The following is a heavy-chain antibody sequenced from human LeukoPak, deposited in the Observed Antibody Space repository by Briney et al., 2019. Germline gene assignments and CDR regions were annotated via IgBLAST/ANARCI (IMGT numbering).Heavy chain of an antibody. CDR1: GFTFSSYS. CDR2: ISTSSGSI. Sequence: GGSLRLSCAASGFTFSSYSMNWVRQAPGKGLEWVSYISTSSGSIYYADSVKGRFTISRDNAKDSLYLQMNSLRAEDTAVYYCARGRYGYYFDYWGRGTLVTDSS. V-gene: IGHV3-48*01. CDR3: ARGRYGYYFDY. D-gene: IGHD2-2*03. J-gene: IGHJ4*02.